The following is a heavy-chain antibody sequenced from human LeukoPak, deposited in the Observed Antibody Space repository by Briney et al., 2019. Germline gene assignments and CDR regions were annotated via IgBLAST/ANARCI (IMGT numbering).Heavy chain of an antibody. CDR2: INPNSGGT. V-gene: IGHV1-2*02. D-gene: IGHD3-3*01. J-gene: IGHJ5*02. CDR3: ARFGTNWYCDFWSGTGFDP. CDR1: GYTFTGYY. Sequence: ASVKVSCKASGYTFTGYYMHWVRQAPGQGLEWMGWINPNSGGTNYAQKFQGRVTMTRDTSISTAYMELSRLRSDDTAVYYCARFGTNWYCDFWSGTGFDPWGQGTLVTVSS.